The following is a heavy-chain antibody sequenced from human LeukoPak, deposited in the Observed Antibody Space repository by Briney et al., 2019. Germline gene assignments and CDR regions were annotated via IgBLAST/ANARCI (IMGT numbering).Heavy chain of an antibody. J-gene: IGHJ4*02. V-gene: IGHV3-66*01. CDR1: GFTVSSNY. D-gene: IGHD5-24*01. CDR3: ARDRGDGYNSFDY. CDR2: IYSGGST. Sequence: GGSLRLSCAASGFTVSSNYMSWVRQAPGKGLEWVSVIYSGGSTYYADSVKGRFTISRDNAKNSLYLQMNSLRAEDTAVYYCARDRGDGYNSFDYWGQGTLVTVSS.